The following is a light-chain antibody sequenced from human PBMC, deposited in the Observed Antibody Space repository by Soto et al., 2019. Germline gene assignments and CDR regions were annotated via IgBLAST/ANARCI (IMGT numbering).Light chain of an antibody. Sequence: QSVLTQPPSVSAAPGQRVIISCSGSSTNIGDNYVSWYQHLPGTAPKLVVCDNDRRPSELPGRFSGSKSGTSATLVITGLQTGDEADYYCGTWDDSLVSYVFGAGTKVNVL. CDR2: DND. CDR3: GTWDDSLVSYV. J-gene: IGLJ1*01. CDR1: STNIGDNY. V-gene: IGLV1-51*01.